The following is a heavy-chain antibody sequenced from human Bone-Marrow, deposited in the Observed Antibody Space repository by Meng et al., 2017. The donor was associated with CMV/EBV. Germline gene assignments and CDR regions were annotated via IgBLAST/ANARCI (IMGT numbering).Heavy chain of an antibody. Sequence: GESLKISCAASGFTFSSYWMSWVRQAPGKGLEWVANIRQDGSEKYYVDSVKGRFTISRDNAKNSLYLQMNSLRAEDTAVYYCARVVCTNGVRYTGYYFDYWGQGTLVTVSS. D-gene: IGHD2-8*01. J-gene: IGHJ4*02. CDR2: IRQDGSEK. CDR3: ARVVCTNGVRYTGYYFDY. CDR1: GFTFSSYW. V-gene: IGHV3-7*01.